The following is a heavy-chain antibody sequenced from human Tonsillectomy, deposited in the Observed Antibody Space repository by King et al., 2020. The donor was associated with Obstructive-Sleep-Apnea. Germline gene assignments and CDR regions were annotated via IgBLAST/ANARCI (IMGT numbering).Heavy chain of an antibody. D-gene: IGHD5/OR15-5a*01. Sequence: VQLVESGGGLVKPGGSLRLSCAASGFTFSDYFMSWIRQAPGKGLEWVSYISDSSSFTNYADSVKGRFTITRDNAKNSLYLQMNSLGAEDTAVYYCASLRKRYSVYDDPGDYWGQGTLVTVSS. CDR2: ISDSSSFT. CDR3: ASLRKRYSVYDDPGDY. CDR1: GFTFSDYF. V-gene: IGHV3-11*06. J-gene: IGHJ4*02.